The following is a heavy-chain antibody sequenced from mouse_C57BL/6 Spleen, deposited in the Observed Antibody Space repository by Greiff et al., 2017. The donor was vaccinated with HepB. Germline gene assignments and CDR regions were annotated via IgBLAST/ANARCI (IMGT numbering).Heavy chain of an antibody. Sequence: EVQRVESGEGLVKPGGSLKLSCAASGFTFSSYAMSLVRQTPEKRLERVAYISSGGDYIYYADTVKGRFTIFRGNARNTLYLQRSSLKSEDTAMYYRTRGGDDYDYIDYWGQGTTLTVSS. CDR1: GFTFSSYA. CDR2: ISSGGDYI. J-gene: IGHJ2*01. D-gene: IGHD2-4*01. CDR3: TRGGDDYDYIDY. V-gene: IGHV5-9-1*02.